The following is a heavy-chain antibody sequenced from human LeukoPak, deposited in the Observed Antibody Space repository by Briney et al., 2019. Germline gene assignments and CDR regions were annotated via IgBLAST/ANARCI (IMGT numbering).Heavy chain of an antibody. D-gene: IGHD6-19*01. CDR1: GFTFSSFW. CDR2: INSDGSST. CDR3: ASGSGWLFDY. V-gene: IGHV3-74*01. Sequence: RGSLRLSCAASGFTFSSFWMHRVRQAPGEGLVWVSRINSDGSSTSYADSVKGRFTISRDNAKNTLYLQMNSLRAEDTAVYYCASGSGWLFDYWGQGTLVTVSS. J-gene: IGHJ4*02.